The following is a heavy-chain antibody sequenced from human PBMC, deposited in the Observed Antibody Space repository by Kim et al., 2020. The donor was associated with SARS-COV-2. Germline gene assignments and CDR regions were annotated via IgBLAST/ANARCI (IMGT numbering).Heavy chain of an antibody. CDR3: AGESKSMVRGVMRWSFDF. V-gene: IGHV4-34*01. CDR1: GGSFSGYY. Sequence: SETLSLTCAVYGGSFSGYYWSWIRQSPGKGLEWIGEINHGGSTNYNPSLKSRVTISVDTSKNQFSLKLSSVTAEDTAVYYCAGESKSMVRGVMRWSFDFWGRGTLVTVSS. CDR2: INHGGST. J-gene: IGHJ2*01. D-gene: IGHD3-10*01.